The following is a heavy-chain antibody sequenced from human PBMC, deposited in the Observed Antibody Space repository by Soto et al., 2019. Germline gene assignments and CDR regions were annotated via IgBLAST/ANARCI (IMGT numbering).Heavy chain of an antibody. V-gene: IGHV4-61*03. Sequence: SETLSLTCAVSGGSISSGGYSWSWIRQPPGKGLEWIGYIHYNGTTYYNTSLKSRVTISVDTSKNHFSLKLIPVTTADTAVYFCAREGNLGRWIQPLDSWGQGTLVTVSS. J-gene: IGHJ4*02. CDR1: GGSISSGGYS. CDR2: IHYNGTT. CDR3: AREGNLGRWIQPLDS. D-gene: IGHD2-2*03.